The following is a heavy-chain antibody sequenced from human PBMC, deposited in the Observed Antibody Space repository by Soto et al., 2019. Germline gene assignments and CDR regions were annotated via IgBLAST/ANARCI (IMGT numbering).Heavy chain of an antibody. V-gene: IGHV3-30*18. J-gene: IGHJ6*02. CDR2: ISYDGSNK. D-gene: IGHD3-16*01. CDR1: GFTFSSYG. CDR3: TNGVKYYYYYGMDV. Sequence: GGSLRLSCAASGFTFSSYGMHWVRQAPGKGLEWVAVISYDGSNKYYADSVKGRFTISRDNSKNTLYLQMNSLRAEDTAVYFCTNGVKYYYYYGMDVWGQGTTVTVSS.